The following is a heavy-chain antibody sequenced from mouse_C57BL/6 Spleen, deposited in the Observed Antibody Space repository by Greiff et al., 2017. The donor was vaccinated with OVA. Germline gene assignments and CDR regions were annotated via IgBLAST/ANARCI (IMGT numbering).Heavy chain of an antibody. J-gene: IGHJ4*01. D-gene: IGHD1-3*01. Sequence: EVNVVESGGGLVKPGGSLKLSCAASGFTFSDYGMHWVRQAPEKGLEWVAYISSGSSTIYYADTVKGRFTISRDNAKNTLFLQMTSLRSEDTAMYYCANKGYYAMDYWGQGTSVTVSS. V-gene: IGHV5-17*01. CDR2: ISSGSSTI. CDR1: GFTFSDYG. CDR3: ANKGYYAMDY.